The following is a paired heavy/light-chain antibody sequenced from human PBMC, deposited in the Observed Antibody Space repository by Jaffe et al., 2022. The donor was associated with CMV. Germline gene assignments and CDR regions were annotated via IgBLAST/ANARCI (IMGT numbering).Light chain of an antibody. Sequence: EIVLTQSPGTLSLSPGERATLSCRASQSVSSSYLAWYQQKPGQAPRVLFYGASSRATGIPDRFSDSGSGTDFTLTISRVEPGDFAVYYCQQYGSSPWTFGQGTKVEIK. CDR1: QSVSSSY. CDR3: QQYGSSPWT. J-gene: IGKJ1*01. V-gene: IGKV3-20*01. CDR2: GAS.
Heavy chain of an antibody. CDR1: GGSMRSYY. V-gene: IGHV4-59*01. J-gene: IGHJ6*03. CDR3: ARVANYDFWSGRDYYHYYYMDV. Sequence: QVQLQESGPGLVKPSETLSLTCTVSGGSMRSYYWSWIRQSPGRGLEWIGYIYYSGTTNYNPSLKSRVTISVDTSNNQFSLKLSSVTAADTAVYFCARVANYDFWSGRDYYHYYYMDVWGKGTTVTVSS. D-gene: IGHD3-3*01. CDR2: IYYSGTT.